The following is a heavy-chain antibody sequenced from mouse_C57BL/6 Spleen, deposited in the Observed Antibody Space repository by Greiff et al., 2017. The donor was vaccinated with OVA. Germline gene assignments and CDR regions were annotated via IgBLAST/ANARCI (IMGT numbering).Heavy chain of an antibody. D-gene: IGHD2-5*01. Sequence: QVQLQQPGAELVKPGASVKMSCKASGYTFTSYWITWVKQRPGQGLEWIGDIYPGSGSTNYNEKFKSKATLTVDTSSSTAYMQRSSLTSEDSAVYYCARQAYYSNYGDYWGQGTTLTVSS. CDR3: ARQAYYSNYGDY. CDR1: GYTFTSYW. CDR2: IYPGSGST. V-gene: IGHV1-55*01. J-gene: IGHJ2*01.